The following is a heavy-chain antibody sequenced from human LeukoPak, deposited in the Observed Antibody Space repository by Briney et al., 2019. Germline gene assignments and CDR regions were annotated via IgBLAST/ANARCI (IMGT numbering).Heavy chain of an antibody. CDR1: GVSISSGSYY. CDR3: ARFPGQTGVRGVY. Sequence: PSKTLCLTCTVSGVSISSGSYYWSWIRQPPGKGLEWIGHIYYSGSTNYNPSLKSRVAISVDTSKNQFSLKLSSVTAADTAVYYCARFPGQTGVRGVYWGQGTLVTVSS. CDR2: IYYSGST. V-gene: IGHV4-61*01. D-gene: IGHD3-10*01. J-gene: IGHJ4*02.